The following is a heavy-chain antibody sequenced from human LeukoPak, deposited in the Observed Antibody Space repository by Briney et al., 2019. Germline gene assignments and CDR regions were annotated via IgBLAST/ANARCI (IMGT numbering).Heavy chain of an antibody. V-gene: IGHV3-21*01. CDR1: GFTFSSYS. Sequence: GGSLRLSCAASGFTFSSYSMNWVRQAPGKGLEWVSSISSSSSYIYYADSVKGRFTISRDNAKNTLYLQMNSLRAEDTAVYYCARDKSSATGSDYWGQGTLVTVSS. CDR2: ISSSSSYI. D-gene: IGHD1-1*01. CDR3: ARDKSSATGSDY. J-gene: IGHJ4*02.